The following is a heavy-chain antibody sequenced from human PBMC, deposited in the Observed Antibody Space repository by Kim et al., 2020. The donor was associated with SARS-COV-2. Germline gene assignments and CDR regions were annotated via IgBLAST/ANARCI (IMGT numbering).Heavy chain of an antibody. V-gene: IGHV3-30*04. CDR1: GFTFSSYA. J-gene: IGHJ4*02. CDR3: AGDGGVATFGALGY. CDR2: ISYDGSNK. Sequence: GGSLRLSCAASGFTFSSYAMHWVRQAPGKGLERVAVISYDGSNKYYADSVKGRFTISRDNSKNTLYLQMNSLRAEDTAVYYCAGDGGVATFGALGYWGQGTLVTVSS. D-gene: IGHD3-16*01.